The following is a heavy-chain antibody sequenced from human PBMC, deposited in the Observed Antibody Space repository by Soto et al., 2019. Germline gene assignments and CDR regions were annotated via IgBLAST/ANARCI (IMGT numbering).Heavy chain of an antibody. J-gene: IGHJ6*02. Sequence: QVQLVQSGAEVKKPGPSVKVSCKASGGTFSSYAISWERQAPGQGLEWMGGIIPIFGKANYAQKFQGRVPITADESTSTAYMELSSLRSEDTAVYYCARLLAAPNYYYYYGMDVWGQGTTVTVSS. CDR1: GGTFSSYA. D-gene: IGHD6-6*01. CDR3: ARLLAAPNYYYYYGMDV. V-gene: IGHV1-69*01. CDR2: IIPIFGKA.